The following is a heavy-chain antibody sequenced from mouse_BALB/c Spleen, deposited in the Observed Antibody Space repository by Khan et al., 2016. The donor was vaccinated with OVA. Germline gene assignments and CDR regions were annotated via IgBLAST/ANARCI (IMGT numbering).Heavy chain of an antibody. CDR3: AGKAEK. Sequence: EVQLQESGAELVKPGATVKLSCTASGFNFKDTYMHWLKQWPEQGLEWIGRIDPPNGNTKYEPKFQGKSTISADTSSNTAYLQLSSLTSEDTAFYYSAGKAEKWGQGTTLTVSS. V-gene: IGHV14-3*02. J-gene: IGHJ2*01. CDR1: GFNFKDTY. CDR2: IDPPNGNT.